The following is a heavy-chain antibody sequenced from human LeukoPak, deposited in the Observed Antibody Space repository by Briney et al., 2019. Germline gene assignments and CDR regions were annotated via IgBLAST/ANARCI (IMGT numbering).Heavy chain of an antibody. CDR3: ARESDGITIFGVEYWNYYYGMDV. D-gene: IGHD3-3*01. Sequence: SETLSLTCTVSGGSISSYYWSWIRQPPGKGLEWIGYIYYSGSTNYNPSLKSRVTISVDTSKNQFSLKLSSVTAADTAVYYCARESDGITIFGVEYWNYYYGMDVWGQGTTVTVSS. J-gene: IGHJ6*02. CDR1: GGSISSYY. V-gene: IGHV4-59*12. CDR2: IYYSGST.